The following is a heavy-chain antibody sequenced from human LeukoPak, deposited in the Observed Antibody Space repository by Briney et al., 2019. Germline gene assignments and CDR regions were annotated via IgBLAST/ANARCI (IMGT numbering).Heavy chain of an antibody. D-gene: IGHD1-26*01. CDR3: ARVSGSYDY. V-gene: IGHV1-18*01. J-gene: IGHJ4*02. CDR1: GYTFISYG. CDR2: ISASNGNT. Sequence: ASVKVSCKASGYTFISYGISWVRQAPGQGLEWMGWISASNGNTNYAQKLQDRVTMTTHTSTSTAYMELRGLRSDDTAMYYCARVSGSYDYWGQGTLVTVSS.